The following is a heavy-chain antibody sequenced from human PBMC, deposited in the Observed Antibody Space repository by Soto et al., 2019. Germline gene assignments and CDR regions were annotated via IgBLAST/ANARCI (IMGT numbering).Heavy chain of an antibody. J-gene: IGHJ4*02. CDR3: ARAHTYYYDIGGYSKQSFHFDS. CDR1: GGSISSGGYY. D-gene: IGHD3-22*01. CDR2: ISYSASS. V-gene: IGHV4-31*03. Sequence: LSLTCNVSGGSISSGGYYWNWIRQVPGRGLEWIGYISYSASSFYNPSLESRVSVSIDTSGNQFSLKLSSMTAADTAVYFCARAHTYYYDIGGYSKQSFHFDSWGQGTLVTVSS.